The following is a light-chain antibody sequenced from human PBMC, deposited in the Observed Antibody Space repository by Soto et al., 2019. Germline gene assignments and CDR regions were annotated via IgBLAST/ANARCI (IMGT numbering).Light chain of an antibody. CDR3: QENGRSPPFA. J-gene: IGKJ5*01. CDR1: QSVSSY. Sequence: TQSPASGSVYRWARGTIFCRASQSVSSYLAWYQLIPGWAPRLLIYGVSSRATGIPARFSGSVSGTEFTRTISRLQPADFALYYCQENGRSPPFAFGQGTGLEIK. CDR2: GVS. V-gene: IGKV3-20*01.